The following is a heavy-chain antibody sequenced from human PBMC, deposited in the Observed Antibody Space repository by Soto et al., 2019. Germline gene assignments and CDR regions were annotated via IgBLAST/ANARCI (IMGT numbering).Heavy chain of an antibody. D-gene: IGHD4-17*01. CDR3: ARIGRLRWGDY. CDR1: GFTFSSYS. J-gene: IGHJ4*02. V-gene: IGHV3-48*01. CDR2: ISTGSSTI. Sequence: EVQLVESGGGLVQPGGSLRLSCAASGFTFSSYSMNWVRQAPGKGLEWVSNISTGSSTIYYADSVKGRFTISRDNAKNSLYLQMNSLRAEGTAVYYCARIGRLRWGDYWGQGTLVTVSS.